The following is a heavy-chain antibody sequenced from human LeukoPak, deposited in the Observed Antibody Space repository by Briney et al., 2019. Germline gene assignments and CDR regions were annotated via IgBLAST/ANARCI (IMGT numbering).Heavy chain of an antibody. CDR2: IYSDGSRT. CDR1: GFTFSSYW. CDR3: TRSGRGGAFDI. D-gene: IGHD1-26*01. J-gene: IGHJ3*02. V-gene: IGHV3-74*01. Sequence: GGSLRLSCEASGFTFSSYWMHWVRQVPGQGLVWVSRIYSDGSRTTYADSVKGRFTISGDNAKNTLYLQMNSLRVEDTAMYYCTRSGRGGAFDIWGRGTMVTVSS.